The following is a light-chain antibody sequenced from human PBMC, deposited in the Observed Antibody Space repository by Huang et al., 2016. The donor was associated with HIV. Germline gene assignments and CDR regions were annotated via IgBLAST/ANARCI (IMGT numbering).Light chain of an antibody. CDR3: QQYGSSFT. Sequence: EIVLTQSPGTLSLSPGERATLSCRASQNVSSRYLAWYQQKPGQAPRLLIYGASTRATGIPDRLSGSGSGTDFTLTISRLEPEDFAVYYCQQYGSSFTFGPGTKVDIK. J-gene: IGKJ3*01. CDR1: QNVSSRY. V-gene: IGKV3-20*01. CDR2: GAS.